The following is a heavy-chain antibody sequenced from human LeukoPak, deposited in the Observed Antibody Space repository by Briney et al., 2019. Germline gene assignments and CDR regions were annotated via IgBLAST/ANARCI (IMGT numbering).Heavy chain of an antibody. CDR1: GGTFSSYA. D-gene: IGHD3-10*01. CDR3: TSSFGQLSFFDY. J-gene: IGHJ4*02. Sequence: SVKVSCKASGGTFSSYAISWVRQAPGQGLEWMGGIIPIFGTANYAQKFQGRVTITADESTSTAYMELSSLRSEDTAAYYCTSSFGQLSFFDYWGQGTLVTVSS. V-gene: IGHV1-69*13. CDR2: IIPIFGTA.